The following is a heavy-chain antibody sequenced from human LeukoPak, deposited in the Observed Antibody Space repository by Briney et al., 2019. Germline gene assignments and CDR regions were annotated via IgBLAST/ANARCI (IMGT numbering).Heavy chain of an antibody. CDR1: GFTFSNYW. CDR2: IYSGGAT. Sequence: GGSLRLSCAASGFTFSNYWMSWVRQAPGKGLEWVSVIYSGGATYFADSVKGRFTISRDNSKNTLYLQMNSLRVDDTATYYCAKGVGVRGIIPQTLDYWGQGTLVLVSS. V-gene: IGHV3-53*01. D-gene: IGHD3-10*01. CDR3: AKGVGVRGIIPQTLDY. J-gene: IGHJ4*02.